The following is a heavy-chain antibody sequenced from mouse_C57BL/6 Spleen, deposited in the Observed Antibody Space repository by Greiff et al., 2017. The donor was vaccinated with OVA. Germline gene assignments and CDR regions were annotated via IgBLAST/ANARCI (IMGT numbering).Heavy chain of an antibody. Sequence: EVKLQQSGPELVKPGASVKISCKASGYTFTDYYMNWVKQSHGKSLEWIGDINPNNGGTSYNQKFKGKATLTVDKSSSTAYMELRSLTSEDSAVYYCARSSGQGYAMDYWGQGTSVTVSS. CDR1: GYTFTDYY. V-gene: IGHV1-26*01. CDR2: INPNNGGT. D-gene: IGHD1-3*01. CDR3: ARSSGQGYAMDY. J-gene: IGHJ4*01.